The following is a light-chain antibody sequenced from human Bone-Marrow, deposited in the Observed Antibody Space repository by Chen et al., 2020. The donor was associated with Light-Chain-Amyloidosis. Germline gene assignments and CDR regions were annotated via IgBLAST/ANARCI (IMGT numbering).Light chain of an antibody. J-gene: IGKJ4*01. CDR2: GSS. V-gene: IGKV3-20*01. Sequence: EIVLTQSPGTLSLSPGEGANLSCRASQTISSNYLTWYQQKFGQAPRLLIYGSSSRATGIPDRFTGSGSGTDFSRNINRLEPEDFAMYYCKQYGTSPLTFGGGTKVESK. CDR3: KQYGTSPLT. CDR1: QTISSNY.